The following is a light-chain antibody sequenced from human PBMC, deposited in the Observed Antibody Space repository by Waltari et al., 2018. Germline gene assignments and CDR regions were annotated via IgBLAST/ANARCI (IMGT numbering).Light chain of an antibody. J-gene: IGLJ2*01. CDR2: EVS. V-gene: IGLV2-8*01. CDR3: FSYAGSNNLV. Sequence: QSALTQPPSASGSPGQSVTIPCTGTSSDVGAYNHASWYQQPPDKAPQLMIFEVSQRPSGVPDRFSGSKSGNTASLTVSGLQAEDEADYYCFSYAGSNNLVFGGGTKLTVL. CDR1: SSDVGAYNH.